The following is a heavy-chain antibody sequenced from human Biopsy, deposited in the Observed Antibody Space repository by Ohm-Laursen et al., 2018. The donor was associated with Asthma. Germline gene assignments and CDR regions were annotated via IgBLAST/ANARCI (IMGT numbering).Heavy chain of an antibody. CDR3: ARCQVGYSSGWSLLLKKIYYSGMDV. J-gene: IGHJ6*02. D-gene: IGHD6-19*01. CDR2: IMTVFGTT. CDR1: GYSLTDLS. V-gene: IGHV1-69*13. Sequence: SVKVSCKISGYSLTDLSMHWVRQAPGQGLEWLGGIMTVFGTTNYAQKFQGRVTITADESTSTAYMEVTSPRSEDTAIYYCARCQVGYSSGWSLLLKKIYYSGMDVWGQGTAVTVSS.